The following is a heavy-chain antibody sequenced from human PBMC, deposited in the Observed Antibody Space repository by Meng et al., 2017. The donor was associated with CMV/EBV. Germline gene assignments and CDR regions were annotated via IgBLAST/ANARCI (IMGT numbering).Heavy chain of an antibody. D-gene: IGHD6-6*01. J-gene: IGHJ4*02. V-gene: IGHV4-59*01. Sequence: SATLSLTCTVSGGSISSYYWNWIRQPPGKGLEWIGYIYYSGSTNYNPSLKSRVTISVDTSKNQFSLKLSSVTAAYTAMYYCARSFSAARPGPTYYFDYWGQGTLVTVSS. CDR3: ARSFSAARPGPTYYFDY. CDR1: GGSISSYY. CDR2: IYYSGST.